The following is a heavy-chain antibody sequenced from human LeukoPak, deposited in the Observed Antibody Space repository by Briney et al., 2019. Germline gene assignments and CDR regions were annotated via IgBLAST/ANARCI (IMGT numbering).Heavy chain of an antibody. J-gene: IGHJ4*02. CDR2: ISGSGGST. CDR3: AKEVWRRTVTTPLDY. Sequence: GGPLRLSCAASGFTFSSYAMSWIRQAPGKGLEWVSAISGSGGSTYYADSVKGRFTISRDNSKNTLYLQMNSLRAEDTAVYYCAKEVWRRTVTTPLDYWGQGTLVTVSS. D-gene: IGHD4-17*01. V-gene: IGHV3-23*01. CDR1: GFTFSSYA.